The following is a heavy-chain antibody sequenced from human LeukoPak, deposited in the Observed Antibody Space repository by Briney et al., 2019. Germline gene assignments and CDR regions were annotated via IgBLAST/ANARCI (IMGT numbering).Heavy chain of an antibody. CDR3: AREGGFYRPLDY. CDR1: GGSVINTNW. CDR2: VHLDGRT. Sequence: TSETLSLTCGVSGGSVINTNWWTWVRPRQGKGLEWIGEVHLDGRTNYNPSLESRLTMSVDVSENQVSLKLTSVTAADTAVYYCAREGGFYRPLDYSGQGTLVTVSS. D-gene: IGHD3-3*01. V-gene: IGHV4-4*02. J-gene: IGHJ4*02.